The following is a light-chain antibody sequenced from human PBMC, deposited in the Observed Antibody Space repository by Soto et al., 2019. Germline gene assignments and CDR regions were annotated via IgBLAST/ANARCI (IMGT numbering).Light chain of an antibody. V-gene: IGLV3-21*02. J-gene: IGLJ1*01. Sequence: SYELTQPPSVSVAPGQTARISCGGDTIGSESVHWYQQKPGQAPVLVVYDDTDRPSGIPERFSGSSSGTTATLTISRVEAGDEADYYCQVWDGSRDHCVFGPGTKVTVL. CDR1: TIGSES. CDR3: QVWDGSRDHCV. CDR2: DDT.